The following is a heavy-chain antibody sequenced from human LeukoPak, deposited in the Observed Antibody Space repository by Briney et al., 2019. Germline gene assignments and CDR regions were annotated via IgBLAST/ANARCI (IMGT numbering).Heavy chain of an antibody. CDR3: TRAISSSGWYVFDY. CDR2: IRSKAYGGTT. V-gene: IGHV3-49*04. D-gene: IGHD6-19*01. Sequence: GGSLRLSCAASGFTFSSYWMSWVRQAPGKGLEWVGFIRSKAYGGTTEYAASVKGRFTISRDDSKSIAYLQMNSLKTEDTAVYYCTRAISSSGWYVFDYWGQGTLVTVSS. J-gene: IGHJ4*02. CDR1: GFTFSSYW.